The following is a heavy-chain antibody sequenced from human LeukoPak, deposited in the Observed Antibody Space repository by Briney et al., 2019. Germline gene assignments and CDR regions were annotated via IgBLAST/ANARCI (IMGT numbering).Heavy chain of an antibody. J-gene: IGHJ4*02. CDR3: ATIRGSHGAYFDY. Sequence: ASVKVSCKVSGYTLTELSMHWVRQAPGKGLEWMGWINPNSGGTNYAQKFQGRVTMTRDTSISTAYMELSRLRSDDTAVYYCATIRGSHGAYFDYWGPGTLVTVSS. V-gene: IGHV1-2*02. D-gene: IGHD3-16*01. CDR2: INPNSGGT. CDR1: GYTLTELS.